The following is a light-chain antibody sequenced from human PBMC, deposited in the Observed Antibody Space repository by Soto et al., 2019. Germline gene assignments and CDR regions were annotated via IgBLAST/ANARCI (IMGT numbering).Light chain of an antibody. CDR3: QQRSNWPLT. CDR2: DAS. CDR1: QSVRVSNY. V-gene: IGKV3-11*01. Sequence: EIVLTQSPATLSSSPGERATLSCRASQSVRVSNYLAWYQQKPGQPPRLLISDASKRATGIPARFRGSGSGTDFTVSIISLEPDAFAVYYCQQRSNWPLTFGGGTKVEIK. J-gene: IGKJ4*02.